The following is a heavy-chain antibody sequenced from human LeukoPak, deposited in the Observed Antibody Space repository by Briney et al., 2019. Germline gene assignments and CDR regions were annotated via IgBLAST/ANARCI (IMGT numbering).Heavy chain of an antibody. J-gene: IGHJ4*02. CDR2: IIPILNVP. CDR3: ARDRPRARYFDY. D-gene: IGHD2-15*01. CDR1: GGTFNDYS. Sequence: WASVKVSFRASGGTFNDYSISWVRQAPGQGLEWMGRIIPILNVPNYAQKFEGRVTITADKSTNTAYMELSSLKSEDTAVYFCARDRPRARYFDYWGQGTLVTVSS. V-gene: IGHV1-69*04.